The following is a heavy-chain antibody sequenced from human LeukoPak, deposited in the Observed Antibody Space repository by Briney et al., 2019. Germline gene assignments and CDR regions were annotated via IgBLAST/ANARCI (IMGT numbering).Heavy chain of an antibody. CDR3: VRVSYYYDSSGSQPGYFDY. D-gene: IGHD3-22*01. V-gene: IGHV4-34*01. CDR1: GGSISSGGYY. Sequence: PSETLSLTCAVSGGSISSGGYYWSWIRQPPGKGLEWIGEINHSGSTNYNPSLKSRVTISVDTSKNQFSLKLSSVTAADTAVYYCVRVSYYYDSSGSQPGYFDYWGQGTLVTVSS. J-gene: IGHJ4*02. CDR2: INHSGST.